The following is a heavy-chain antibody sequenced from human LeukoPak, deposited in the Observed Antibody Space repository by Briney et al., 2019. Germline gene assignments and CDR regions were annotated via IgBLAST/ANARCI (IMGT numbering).Heavy chain of an antibody. D-gene: IGHD1-26*01. CDR1: GFTFSSYA. CDR3: ADGVGAIDY. J-gene: IGHJ4*02. CDR2: IYSGGST. V-gene: IGHV3-66*02. Sequence: GGSLRLSCAASGFTFSSYAMTWVRQAPGEGLERVSVIYSGGSTYYADSVKGRFTISRDNSKNTLYLQMNSLRAEDTAVYYCADGVGAIDYWGQGTLVTVSS.